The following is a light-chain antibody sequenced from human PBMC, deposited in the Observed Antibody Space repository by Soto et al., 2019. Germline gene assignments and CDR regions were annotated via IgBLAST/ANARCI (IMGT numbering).Light chain of an antibody. J-gene: IGKJ2*01. CDR2: AIS. CDR3: LHHSGYPRS. CDR1: QDIGDY. Sequence: DIQMTQSPSSLSASVGDRVTITCRASQDIGDYFGWYQQKPGKAPKRLIYAISNLQSGVPSRFSGSGSGTEFTLTISSLQPEDFATYYCLHHSGYPRSFGQGTKLEIK. V-gene: IGKV1-17*01.